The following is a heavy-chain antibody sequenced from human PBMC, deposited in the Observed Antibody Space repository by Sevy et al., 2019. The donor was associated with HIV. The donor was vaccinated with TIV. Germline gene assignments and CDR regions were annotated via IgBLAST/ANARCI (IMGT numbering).Heavy chain of an antibody. V-gene: IGHV3-30-3*01. Sequence: GGSLRLSCAAPGFTFNRYSMHWVRQAPGKGLEWVATISFDATNKHYPDSVKGRFTISRDNFQNSLFLQMDSLRPEDTAVYYCALERLSSDVAEYFQNWGQGTLITVSS. D-gene: IGHD1-1*01. CDR2: ISFDATNK. CDR3: ALERLSSDVAEYFQN. J-gene: IGHJ1*01. CDR1: GFTFNRYS.